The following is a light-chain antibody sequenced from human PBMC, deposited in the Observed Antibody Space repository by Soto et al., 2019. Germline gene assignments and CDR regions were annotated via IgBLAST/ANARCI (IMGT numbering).Light chain of an antibody. Sequence: SVLTQPASVSGSPGQSITISCTGTSSDVGSYNLVSWYQLHPGKAPKLMIYEVSKRPSGVSNRFSGSKSGNTASLTMSGLQAEAEDDYYSCSYAGSTTLVFGGGTQLTVL. J-gene: IGLJ2*01. V-gene: IGLV2-23*02. CDR2: EVS. CDR3: CSYAGSTTLV. CDR1: SSDVGSYNL.